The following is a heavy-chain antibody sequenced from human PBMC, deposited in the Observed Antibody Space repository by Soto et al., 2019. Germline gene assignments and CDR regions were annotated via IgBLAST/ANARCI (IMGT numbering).Heavy chain of an antibody. CDR1: GYTFTSYG. D-gene: IGHD2-15*01. J-gene: IGHJ4*02. CDR3: ARGDDRYCSGGSCSDYFDY. V-gene: IGHV1-18*01. Sequence: ASLKVSCKASGYTFTSYGISWVRQAPGQGLEWMGWISAYNGNTNYAQKLQGRVTMTTDTSTSTAYMELSSLRSEDTAVYYCARGDDRYCSGGSCSDYFDYWGQGTLVTVSS. CDR2: ISAYNGNT.